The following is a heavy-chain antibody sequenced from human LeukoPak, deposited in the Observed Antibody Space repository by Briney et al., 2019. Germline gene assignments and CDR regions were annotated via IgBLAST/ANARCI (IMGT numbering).Heavy chain of an antibody. V-gene: IGHV1-2*04. CDR1: GYTFTGYY. CDR2: INPNSGGT. D-gene: IGHD3-9*01. CDR3: AKVLTGYFDSFDY. J-gene: IGHJ4*02. Sequence: ASVKVSCKASGYTFTGYYMHWVRQAPGQGLEWMGWINPNSGGTNYAQKFQGWVTMTRDTSISTAYMELSRLRSDDTAVYYCAKVLTGYFDSFDYWGQGTLVTVSS.